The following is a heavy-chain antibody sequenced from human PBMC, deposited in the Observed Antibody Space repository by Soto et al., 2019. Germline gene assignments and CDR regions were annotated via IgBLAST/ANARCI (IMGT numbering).Heavy chain of an antibody. V-gene: IGHV3-11*01. CDR1: GFAFSDHY. J-gene: IGHJ3*01. Sequence: QVQLVESGGGLVKPGGSLRLSCAASGFAFSDHYMPWIRQAPGKGLEWISFISNSGDTIHYADSVKGRFTISRDNGKKSRYLQMNSLRAEDTAVYSGFGIFCWGQGTMVNVSS. D-gene: IGHD3-3*01. CDR3: FGIFC. CDR2: ISNSGDTI.